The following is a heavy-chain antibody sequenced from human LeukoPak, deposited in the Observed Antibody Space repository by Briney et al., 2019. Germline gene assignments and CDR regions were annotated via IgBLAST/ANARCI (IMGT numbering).Heavy chain of an antibody. CDR2: MNPNSGNT. Sequence: GASVKVSCKASGYTFTSYDINWVRQATGQGLEWMGWMNPNSGNTGYAQKFQGRVTMTRNTSISTAYMELSSLRSEDTAVYYCARDGVVQSDEGFDYWGQGTLVTVSS. D-gene: IGHD2-8*01. CDR1: GYTFTSYD. CDR3: ARDGVVQSDEGFDY. J-gene: IGHJ4*02. V-gene: IGHV1-8*01.